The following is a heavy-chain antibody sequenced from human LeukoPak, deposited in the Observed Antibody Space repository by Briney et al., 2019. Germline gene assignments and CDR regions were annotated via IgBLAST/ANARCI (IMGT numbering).Heavy chain of an antibody. CDR2: IYHSGTT. CDR1: GGSIYGGGYY. J-gene: IGHJ5*02. V-gene: IGHV4-30-2*05. Sequence: SQTLSLTCTVSGGSIYGGGYYWSWIRQPPGKGLEWIGYIYHSGTTYYNPSLKSRITISVDASRNQFSLNLSSVTAADTALYFCARAEVTWFAPWGQGILVTVSS. CDR3: ARAEVTWFAP. D-gene: IGHD3-10*01.